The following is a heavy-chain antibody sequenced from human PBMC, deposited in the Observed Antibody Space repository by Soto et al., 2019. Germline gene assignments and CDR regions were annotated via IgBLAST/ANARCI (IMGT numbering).Heavy chain of an antibody. J-gene: IGHJ3*02. V-gene: IGHV3-23*01. Sequence: GGSLRLSCAASGFTFSSYAMSWVRQAPGKGLEWVSAISGSGGSTYYADSVKGRFTISRDNSKNTLYLQMNSLRAEDTAVYYCAKDLPQFEDGELADAFDIWGQGTMVTVSS. CDR3: AKDLPQFEDGELADAFDI. CDR1: GFTFSSYA. CDR2: ISGSGGST. D-gene: IGHD1-26*01.